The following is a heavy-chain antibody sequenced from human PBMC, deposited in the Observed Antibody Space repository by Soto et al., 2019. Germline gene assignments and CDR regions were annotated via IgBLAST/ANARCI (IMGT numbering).Heavy chain of an antibody. Sequence: EVQLSESGGDLRQPGGSLRLPWAASGFTFTNSAMTWVRQTPGKWLEWVSGISASGGLKYYADSVQGRFTVSRDNSKNNLYLPMDTLRDEDTALYYCAREVGAPSGWLDPWGQGTQVTVSS. CDR2: ISASGGLK. V-gene: IGHV3-23*01. CDR1: GFTFTNSA. CDR3: AREVGAPSGWLDP. J-gene: IGHJ5*02. D-gene: IGHD1-26*01.